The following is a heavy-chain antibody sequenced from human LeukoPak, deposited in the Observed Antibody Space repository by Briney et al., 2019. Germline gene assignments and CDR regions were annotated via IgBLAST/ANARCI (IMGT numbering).Heavy chain of an antibody. Sequence: GRSLRLSCAASGFTFSSYGMHWVRQAPGKGLEWVAVIWYDGSNKYYADSVKGRFTISRDNSKNTLYLQMNSLRAEDTAVYYCARDGEYGGYAADAFDIWGQGTMVTVSS. J-gene: IGHJ3*02. D-gene: IGHD4-17*01. CDR1: GFTFSSYG. V-gene: IGHV3-33*01. CDR3: ARDGEYGGYAADAFDI. CDR2: IWYDGSNK.